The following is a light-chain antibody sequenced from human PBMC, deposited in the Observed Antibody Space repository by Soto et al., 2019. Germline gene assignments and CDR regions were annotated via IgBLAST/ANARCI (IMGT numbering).Light chain of an antibody. CDR2: DVS. V-gene: IGLV2-14*01. CDR3: SSYTSSSTLV. J-gene: IGLJ1*01. CDR1: SRDVGGYHY. Sequence: QSVLTQPASVSGSPGQSITISCTGTSRDVGGYHYVSWYQQHPGKAPKLMIYDVSNRPSGVSNRFSGSKSGNTASLTISGLQAEDEADYYCSSYTSSSTLVFGTGTKVTVL.